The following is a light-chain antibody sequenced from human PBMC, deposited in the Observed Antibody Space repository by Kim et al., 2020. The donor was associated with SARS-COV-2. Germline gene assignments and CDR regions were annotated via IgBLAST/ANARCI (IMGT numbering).Light chain of an antibody. J-gene: IGLJ2*01. V-gene: IGLV1-47*01. CDR1: SSNIGIDY. CDR3: ASWDDSLSGLV. Sequence: GQRVTISCTGSSSNIGIDYAYWYQQLPGTAPKVLIYRSNQRPSGVPDRFSGSKSDTSASLAISGLRSEDEGDYYCASWDDSLSGLVFGGGTQLTVL. CDR2: RSN.